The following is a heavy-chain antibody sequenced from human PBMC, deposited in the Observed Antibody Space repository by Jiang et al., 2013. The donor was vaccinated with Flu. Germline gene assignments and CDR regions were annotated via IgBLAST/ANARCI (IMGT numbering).Heavy chain of an antibody. V-gene: IGHV3-21*01. D-gene: IGHD6-6*01. Sequence: VQLVESGGGLVKPGGSLRLSCAASGFTFSSYSMNWVRQAPGKGLEWVSSISSSSSYIYYADSVKGRFTISRDNAKNSLYLQMNSLRAEDTAVYYCARDRVAARLYYYYGMDAWGQGTTVTVSS. CDR2: ISSSSSYI. J-gene: IGHJ6*02. CDR1: GFTFSSYS. CDR3: ARDRVAARLYYYYGMDA.